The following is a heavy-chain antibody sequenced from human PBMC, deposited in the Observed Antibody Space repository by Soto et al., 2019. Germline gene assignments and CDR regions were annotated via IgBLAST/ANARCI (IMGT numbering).Heavy chain of an antibody. Sequence: QVQLQDSAPGLVKPSQTLSLTCTVSGGSISSGGYYWSWIRQHPGKGLEWIGYIYYSGSTYYNPSLKSRVTISVDTSKNQFSLKLSSVTAADTAVYYCARSGYSYGPNPLLYWGQGTLVTVSS. CDR3: ARSGYSYGPNPLLY. CDR1: GGSISSGGYY. V-gene: IGHV4-31*03. D-gene: IGHD5-18*01. J-gene: IGHJ4*02. CDR2: IYYSGST.